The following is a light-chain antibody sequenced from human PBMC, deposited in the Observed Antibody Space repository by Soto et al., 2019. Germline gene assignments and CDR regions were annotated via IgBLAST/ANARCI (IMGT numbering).Light chain of an antibody. CDR2: AVS. V-gene: IGKV1-39*01. Sequence: DIQMTQSPSSLSVSIGDRVTITCRASQRITNRLNWYQHRPGKAPRLLIYAVSTLESGVPSRFSGSAYGTDFILTISGLQPEDFATHYCQQYNGYPWTSRHGSKVDIK. J-gene: IGKJ1*01. CDR3: QQYNGYPWT. CDR1: QRITNR.